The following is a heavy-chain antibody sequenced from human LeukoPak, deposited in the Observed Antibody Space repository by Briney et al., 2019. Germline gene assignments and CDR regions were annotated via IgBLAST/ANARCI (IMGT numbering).Heavy chain of an antibody. CDR2: ISYDGTEK. J-gene: IGHJ4*02. CDR3: ARDGHGVPLDY. V-gene: IGHV3-30-3*01. CDR1: GLSFSSYA. D-gene: IGHD4-17*01. Sequence: GGSLRLSCAASGLSFSSYAMHWVRQARGKGLEWVAVISYDGTEKYYGDSVKGRFTISRDNSKNTLYLQMNSLRAEDTALYYCARDGHGVPLDYWGQGTLVTVSP.